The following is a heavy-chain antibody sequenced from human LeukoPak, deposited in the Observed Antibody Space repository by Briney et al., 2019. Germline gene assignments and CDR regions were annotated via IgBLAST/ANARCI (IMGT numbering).Heavy chain of an antibody. CDR3: ARGSYFDF. J-gene: IGHJ4*02. CDR2: ISTGGLYK. Sequence: PGGSLRLSYVASGFTFSTYSMNWVRQAPGKGLEWVSTISTGGLYKSTADSLKGRFTISRDFDRNSLYLQMDSLRADDTAIYYCARGSYFDFWGQGTLVTVSS. V-gene: IGHV3-21*01. CDR1: GFTFSTYS. D-gene: IGHD3-10*01.